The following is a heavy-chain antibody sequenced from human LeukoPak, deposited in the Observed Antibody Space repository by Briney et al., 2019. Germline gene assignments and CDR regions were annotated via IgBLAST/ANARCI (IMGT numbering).Heavy chain of an antibody. CDR2: ISSSSSNI. V-gene: IGHV3-21*01. CDR3: AREVRVAAAGGFDY. J-gene: IGHJ4*02. CDR1: GFTFSSYS. Sequence: GGSLRLSCAASGFTFSSYSMNWVRQAPGKGLEWVSSISSSSSNIYYADSVKGRFTISRGNAKNSLYLQMNSLRAEDTAVYYCAREVRVAAAGGFDYWGQGTLVTVSS. D-gene: IGHD6-13*01.